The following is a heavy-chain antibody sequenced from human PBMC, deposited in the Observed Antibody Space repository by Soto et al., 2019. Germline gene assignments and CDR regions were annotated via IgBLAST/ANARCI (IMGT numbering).Heavy chain of an antibody. J-gene: IGHJ4*02. CDR3: ARDPSKRVTYYFDY. D-gene: IGHD2-21*02. CDR1: GFTFSSYG. CDR2: IWYDGSNK. Sequence: PGGSLRLSCAASGFTFSSYGMHWVRQAPGKGLEWVALIWYDGSNKYYADSVKGRFTISRDNSKNTLDLQMNSLRAEDTAVYYCARDPSKRVTYYFDYWGQGTLVTVSS. V-gene: IGHV3-33*01.